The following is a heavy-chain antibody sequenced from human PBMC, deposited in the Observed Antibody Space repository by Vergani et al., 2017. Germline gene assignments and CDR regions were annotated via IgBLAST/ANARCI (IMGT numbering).Heavy chain of an antibody. CDR2: INPSGGYT. J-gene: IGHJ6*02. V-gene: IGHV1-46*01. CDR1: GYAFTSYH. Sequence: QVHLVQSGAEVKKPGASVKVSCKASGYAFTSYHMHWVRQAPGQGLEWMGIINPSGGYTRYSQKLQGRVTMTTDTSTSTAYMELRSLRSDDTAVYYCARDGLTYSSGWSPNHYYYYGMDVWGQGTTVTVSS. CDR3: ARDGLTYSSGWSPNHYYYYGMDV. D-gene: IGHD6-19*01.